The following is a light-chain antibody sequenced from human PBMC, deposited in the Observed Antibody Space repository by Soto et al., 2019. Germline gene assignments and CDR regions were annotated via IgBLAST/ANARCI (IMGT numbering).Light chain of an antibody. CDR2: SNN. V-gene: IGLV1-44*01. CDR1: SSNIGSNT. CDR3: AAWDDSLNGYV. Sequence: QSVLTQPPSASGTPGQRVTISCSGSSSNIGSNTVNWYQQLPRTAPKLLIYSNNQRPSGVPDRLSGSKSGTSASLAISGLQSEDESDYYCAAWDDSLNGYVFGTGTKLTVL. J-gene: IGLJ1*01.